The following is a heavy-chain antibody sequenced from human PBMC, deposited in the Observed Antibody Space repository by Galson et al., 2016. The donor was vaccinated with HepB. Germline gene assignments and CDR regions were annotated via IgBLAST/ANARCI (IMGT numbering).Heavy chain of an antibody. V-gene: IGHV4-34*01. Sequence: LSLTCAVYNGSLSGYYWTWIRQSPGKGLEWIGQINHRGSTDYNPSLKSRVIMSVDTSKNQFSLKGRSVTATDTAVYYCARGKHTRGYSYGYFPVWGQGTLVTVS. J-gene: IGHJ4*02. CDR2: INHRGST. D-gene: IGHD5-18*01. CDR1: NGSLSGYY. CDR3: ARGKHTRGYSYGYFPV.